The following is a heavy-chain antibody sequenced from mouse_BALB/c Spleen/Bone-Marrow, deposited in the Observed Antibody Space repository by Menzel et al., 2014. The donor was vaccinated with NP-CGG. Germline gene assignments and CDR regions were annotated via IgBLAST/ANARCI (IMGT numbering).Heavy chain of an antibody. CDR3: ARDVGRLFFDV. CDR2: IRNKANGYTT. D-gene: IGHD3-3*01. Sequence: EVNVVESGGGLVQPGGSLRLSCATSGFTFTDYYMNWVRQPPGMALEWLGFIRNKANGYTTDYSTSVKGRFTISRDNSQSILYLQMNTLRTEDSATYYCARDVGRLFFDVWGAGTTVTVSS. V-gene: IGHV7-3*02. J-gene: IGHJ1*01. CDR1: GFTFTDYY.